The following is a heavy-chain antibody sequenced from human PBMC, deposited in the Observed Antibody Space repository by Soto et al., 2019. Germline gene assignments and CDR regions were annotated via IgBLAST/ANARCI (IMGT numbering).Heavy chain of an antibody. CDR2: TYYRSKWYN. CDR1: GDSVSSNSAA. J-gene: IGHJ4*02. Sequence: SQTLSLTCAISGDSVSSNSAAWNWIRQSPSRGLEWLGRTYYRSKWYNDYAVSVKSRITINPDTTQNQFSLQLNSVTPQETDVYYLAREQQWLIRGYYFDYWGQGTLVTVSS. CDR3: AREQQWLIRGYYFDY. V-gene: IGHV6-1*01. D-gene: IGHD6-19*01.